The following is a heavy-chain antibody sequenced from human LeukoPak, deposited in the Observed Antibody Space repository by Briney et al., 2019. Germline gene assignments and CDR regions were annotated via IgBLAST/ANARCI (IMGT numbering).Heavy chain of an antibody. D-gene: IGHD3-10*01. J-gene: IGHJ4*02. CDR2: IIPIFGTA. Sequence: EASVKVSCKASGGTFSSYAISWVRQAPGQGLEWMGGIIPIFGTANYAQKFQGRVTITADESTSTAYMELSSLRSEDTAVYYCATLWFGELVLDYWGQGTLVTVSS. CDR3: ATLWFGELVLDY. CDR1: GGTFSSYA. V-gene: IGHV1-69*13.